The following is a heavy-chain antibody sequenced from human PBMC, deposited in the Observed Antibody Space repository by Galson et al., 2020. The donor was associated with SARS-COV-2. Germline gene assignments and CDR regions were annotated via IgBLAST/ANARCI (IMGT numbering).Heavy chain of an antibody. D-gene: IGHD2-8*02. CDR3: ARHEVGAGYWYRTVDY. CDR2: IYYSGTT. Sequence: ASETLSLTCTVSGASISTSGFYWGWIRQPPGKGLEWIGTIYYSGTTYYNPSLKSRLTISVDTSNNQFSLKLSSVTATDTAVYYCARHEVGAGYWYRTVDYWDEGTLVIVSS. CDR1: GASISTSGFY. J-gene: IGHJ4*02. V-gene: IGHV4-39*01.